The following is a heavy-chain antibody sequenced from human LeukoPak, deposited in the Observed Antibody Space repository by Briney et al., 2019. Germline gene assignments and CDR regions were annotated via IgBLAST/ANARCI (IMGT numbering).Heavy chain of an antibody. CDR2: IFKNGIT. CDR3: ATENWND. V-gene: IGHV3-53*01. D-gene: IGHD1-1*01. CDR1: GFSVSSYY. J-gene: IGHJ4*02. Sequence: GGSLRLSCVASGFSVSSYYRSFVCQAPGKGLQWVSVIFKNGITDYTVSVKGRFTISRDTSKNTVDLQMNSLRADDTAVYYRATENWNDWGRGTRVTVSS.